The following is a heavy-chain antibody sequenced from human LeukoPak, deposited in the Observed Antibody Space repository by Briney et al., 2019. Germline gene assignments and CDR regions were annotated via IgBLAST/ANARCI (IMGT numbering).Heavy chain of an antibody. Sequence: GGSLRLSCAASGFTFSTYWMHWVRQAPGKGLVWVSGINGDGTTTTYADSVKGRFTISRDNARNTLYLQMNILRAEDTAVYYCARRDSTSDMDVWGQGTTVTVSS. J-gene: IGHJ6*02. CDR2: INGDGTTT. D-gene: IGHD1-1*01. V-gene: IGHV3-74*01. CDR3: ARRDSTSDMDV. CDR1: GFTFSTYW.